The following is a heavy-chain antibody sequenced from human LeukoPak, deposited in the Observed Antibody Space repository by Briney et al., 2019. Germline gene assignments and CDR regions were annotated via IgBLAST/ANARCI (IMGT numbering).Heavy chain of an antibody. CDR1: GYTFTGYY. CDR2: INPNSGGT. J-gene: IGHJ4*02. D-gene: IGHD4-17*01. Sequence: ASVKVSCEASGYTFTGYYMHWVRQAPGQGLEWMGWINPNSGGTNYAQKLQGRVTMTTDTSTSTAYMELRSLRSDDTAVYYCAREADYGDYYYFDYWGQGTLVTVSS. CDR3: AREADYGDYYYFDY. V-gene: IGHV1-2*02.